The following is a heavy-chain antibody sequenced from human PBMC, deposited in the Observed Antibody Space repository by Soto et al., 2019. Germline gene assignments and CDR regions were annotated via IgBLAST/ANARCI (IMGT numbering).Heavy chain of an antibody. CDR3: AKDLNDHYDTTGYFDY. D-gene: IGHD3-22*01. Sequence: GGSRRLSCAASGFTFNNFDMHWVRQAPGKGLEWVTNISYDGSDKYYADSVKGRFTISRANSKNTLYLQMNSLTTEDTAVYYCAKDLNDHYDTTGYFDYWGQGALVTVSS. CDR2: ISYDGSDK. V-gene: IGHV3-30*18. CDR1: GFTFNNFD. J-gene: IGHJ4*02.